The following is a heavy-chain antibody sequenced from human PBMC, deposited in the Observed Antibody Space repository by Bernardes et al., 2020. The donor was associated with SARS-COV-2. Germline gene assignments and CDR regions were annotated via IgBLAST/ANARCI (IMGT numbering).Heavy chain of an antibody. Sequence: GGSLILSCAASGFTVRDNYMSWVRQTPGQGLEWVSVIYRGGSTYYADSVKGRFTISRDNSKNTLYLQMNSLRAEDTAVYYCARRPATNWSLDYWGQGTLVTVSP. CDR3: ARRPATNWSLDY. CDR1: GFTVRDNY. V-gene: IGHV3-53*01. CDR2: IYRGGST. J-gene: IGHJ4*02. D-gene: IGHD1-1*01.